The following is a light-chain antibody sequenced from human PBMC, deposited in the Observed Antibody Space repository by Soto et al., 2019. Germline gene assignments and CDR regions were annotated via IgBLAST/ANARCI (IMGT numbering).Light chain of an antibody. CDR2: GAS. CDR1: QSVSSN. J-gene: IGKJ4*01. CDR3: QQYHTWPIT. V-gene: IGKV3-15*01. Sequence: EVALTQSTGYLSLSPGDSATISSRASQSVSSNLAWYQQKPGQAPRLLIYGASTRATGIPARFSGSGSGTEFTLTISSLQSEDCAIYYCQQYHTWPITFGGGTKV.